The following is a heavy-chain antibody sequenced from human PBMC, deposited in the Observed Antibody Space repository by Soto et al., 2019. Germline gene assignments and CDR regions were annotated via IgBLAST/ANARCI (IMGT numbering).Heavy chain of an antibody. CDR2: IYPGGVNI. CDR1: GYSFTSHY. D-gene: IGHD3-9*01. Sequence: ASVKVSCKAIGYSFTSHYMHWVRQAPGQGLEWMGTIYPGGVNIGYAQKFKGRVTMTKDTSTSTVYMELNSLTSEDTAVYYCAKDHLLRADQMSVLRYLVPDFDPWGQGTLVTVSS. J-gene: IGHJ5*02. CDR3: AKDHLLRADQMSVLRYLVPDFDP. V-gene: IGHV1-46*01.